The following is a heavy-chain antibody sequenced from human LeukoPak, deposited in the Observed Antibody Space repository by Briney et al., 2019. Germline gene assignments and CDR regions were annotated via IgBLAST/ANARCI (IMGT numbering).Heavy chain of an antibody. CDR2: ISGSGGST. CDR1: GFTVGNNH. Sequence: SGGSLRLSCAASGFTVGNNHMSWVRQAPGKGLEWVSAISGSGGSTYYADSVKGRFTISRDNSKNTLYLQMNSLRAEDTAVYYCAKDALTWIQLSYFDYWGQGTLVTVSS. J-gene: IGHJ4*02. CDR3: AKDALTWIQLSYFDY. D-gene: IGHD5-18*01. V-gene: IGHV3-23*01.